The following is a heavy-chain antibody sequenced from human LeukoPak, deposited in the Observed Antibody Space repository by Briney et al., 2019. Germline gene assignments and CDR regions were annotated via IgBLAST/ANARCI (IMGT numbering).Heavy chain of an antibody. CDR1: GFIFSNYA. CDR2: ISGSGGST. D-gene: IGHD6-19*01. CDR3: AKGHVAGQGYYYGMDV. Sequence: GGSLRLSCAASGFIFSNYAMSWVRQAPGKGLEWVSAISGSGGSTYYADSVKGRFTISRDNSKNTLYLQMNSLRAEDTAVYYCAKGHVAGQGYYYGMDVWGQGTTVTVSS. V-gene: IGHV3-23*01. J-gene: IGHJ6*02.